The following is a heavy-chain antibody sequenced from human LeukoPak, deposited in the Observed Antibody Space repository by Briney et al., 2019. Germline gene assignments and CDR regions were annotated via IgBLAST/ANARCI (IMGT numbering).Heavy chain of an antibody. J-gene: IGHJ5*02. Sequence: SETLSLTCTVSGGSISSGDYYWSWIRQPPGKGLEWTGYIYYSGSTYYNPSLKSRVTISVDTSKNQFSLKLSSVTAADTAVYYCAREKGYGSGSYGNWFDPWGQGTLVTVSS. CDR3: AREKGYGSGSYGNWFDP. V-gene: IGHV4-30-4*01. CDR1: GGSISSGDYY. D-gene: IGHD3-10*01. CDR2: IYYSGST.